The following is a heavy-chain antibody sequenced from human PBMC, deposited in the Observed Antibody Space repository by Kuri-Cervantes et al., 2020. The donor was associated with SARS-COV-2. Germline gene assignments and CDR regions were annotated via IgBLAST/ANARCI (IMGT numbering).Heavy chain of an antibody. Sequence: GSLRLSCAVYDGSFSGYYWSWIRQPPGKGLEWIGEINHSGSTYYNPSLKSRVTISVDRSKNQFSLKLSSVTAADTAVYYCARGLGRFDPWGQGTLVTVSS. J-gene: IGHJ5*02. CDR3: ARGLGRFDP. D-gene: IGHD1-26*01. CDR1: DGSFSGYY. V-gene: IGHV4-34*01. CDR2: INHSGST.